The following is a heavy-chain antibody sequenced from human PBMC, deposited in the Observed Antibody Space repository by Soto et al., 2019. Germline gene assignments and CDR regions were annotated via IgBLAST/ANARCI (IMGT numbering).Heavy chain of an antibody. CDR2: IIPAFGTT. D-gene: IGHD2-2*02. J-gene: IGHJ6*02. V-gene: IGHV1-69*01. CDR1: GGTFGIYA. CDR3: ARVPRQMLYGPTRNGMDV. Sequence: QVQLVQSGAAVSKPGSSVKVSCKASGGTFGIYAIGWVRQAPGQGLEWMGGIIPAFGTTKNAQKFKDRVDMTADEYTNTVYIELSGLRFDDTAVYYCARVPRQMLYGPTRNGMDVWGQGTTLIVSS.